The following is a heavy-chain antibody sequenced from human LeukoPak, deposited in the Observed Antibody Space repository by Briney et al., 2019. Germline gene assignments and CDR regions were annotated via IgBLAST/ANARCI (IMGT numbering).Heavy chain of an antibody. J-gene: IGHJ6*03. V-gene: IGHV3-74*01. Sequence: GGSLRLSCAASVFTFSSYWMHWVRQAPGKGLVWVSRINSDGSSTSYADSVKGRFTISRDNAKNTLYLQMNSLRAEDTAVYYCARVLLDYYMDVWGKGTTVTVSS. CDR3: ARVLLDYYMDV. CDR1: VFTFSSYW. CDR2: INSDGSST. D-gene: IGHD2-8*02.